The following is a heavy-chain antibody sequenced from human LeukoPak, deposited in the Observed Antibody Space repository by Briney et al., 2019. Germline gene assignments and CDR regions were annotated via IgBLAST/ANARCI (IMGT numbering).Heavy chain of an antibody. CDR3: AKDPLSSSWYYFDS. CDR2: LSDDGSNK. V-gene: IGHV3-30*18. D-gene: IGHD6-13*01. CDR1: RFTFSYFA. J-gene: IGHJ4*02. Sequence: GGSLRLSCAASRFTFSYFAMHWVRQAPGKGLEWVAVLSDDGSNKFYADSVKGRFTISRDNSKNTLYLQMNSLRAEDTAFYYCAKDPLSSSWYYFDSWGQGTLVTVSS.